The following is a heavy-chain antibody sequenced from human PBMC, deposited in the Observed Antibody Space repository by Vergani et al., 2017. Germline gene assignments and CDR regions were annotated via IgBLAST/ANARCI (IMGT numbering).Heavy chain of an antibody. V-gene: IGHV3-9*01. CDR1: GFTFDDYA. CDR2: INWNSDSI. J-gene: IGHJ2*01. CDR3: VKYIAASGNYWYFDL. D-gene: IGHD6-13*01. Sequence: EVQLVESGGGLVQPGRSLRLSCAASGFTFDDYAMHWVRHAPGKGLEWVSGINWNSDSIAYVDAVKGRFTISRDNAKNSLYLQINSLRAEDTALYYCVKYIAASGNYWYFDLGERGTLATVSA.